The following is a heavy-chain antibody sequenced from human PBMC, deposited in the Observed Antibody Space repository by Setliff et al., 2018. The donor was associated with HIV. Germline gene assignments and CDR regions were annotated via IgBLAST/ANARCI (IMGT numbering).Heavy chain of an antibody. J-gene: IGHJ4*02. CDR1: GGSISSDY. CDR2: IYSSGAT. Sequence: SEILSLTCAVSGGSISSDYWTWIRQPAGKGLEWIGRIYSSGATNYNPSLKSRVTMSVDTSKNQFSLKLSSVTAADTAVYYCAREGSRSGWYFFDQWGQGTLVTVSS. V-gene: IGHV4-4*07. CDR3: AREGSRSGWYFFDQ. D-gene: IGHD6-19*01.